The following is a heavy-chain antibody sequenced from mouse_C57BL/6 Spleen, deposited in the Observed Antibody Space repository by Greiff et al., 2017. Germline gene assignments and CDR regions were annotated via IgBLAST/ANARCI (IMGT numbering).Heavy chain of an antibody. V-gene: IGHV5-16*01. D-gene: IGHD4-1*01. CDR1: GFTFSDYY. Sequence: VQLKEPEGGLVQPGSSVKLSCTASGFTFSDYYMAWVRQVPEKGLEWVANINYAGSSTYYLDTLKGRFIISRDNAKIILYLQMSSLMSEDTATYDCAREDWAFDYWGQGTTLTVSS. J-gene: IGHJ2*01. CDR2: INYAGSST. CDR3: AREDWAFDY.